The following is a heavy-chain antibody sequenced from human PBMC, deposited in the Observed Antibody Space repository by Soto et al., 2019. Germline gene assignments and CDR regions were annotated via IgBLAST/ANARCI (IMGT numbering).Heavy chain of an antibody. V-gene: IGHV3-74*01. CDR1: GFIFTNFW. Sequence: GGSLRLSCEACGFIFTNFWMHWVRQVPGKGLVWVSRIDTSGSSTSYADSVKGRFTISRDNAKNTVSLQMNSLRAEDTGVYYCAKDSWYFDLWSQGSLVTVSS. CDR3: AKDSWYFDL. D-gene: IGHD6-13*01. CDR2: IDTSGSST. J-gene: IGHJ4*02.